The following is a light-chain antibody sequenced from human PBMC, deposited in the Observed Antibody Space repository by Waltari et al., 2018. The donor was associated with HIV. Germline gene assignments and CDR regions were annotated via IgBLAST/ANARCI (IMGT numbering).Light chain of an antibody. Sequence: QSVLPQSPSPPGNPGPRLTISCSVSSTNIRSNSLTWYQQLPGTAPKLLRYRNNQRPSGVPDRFSGSKSGTSASLAISGLRSEDEAHYYCATWTDSLSGVVFGGGTKLRVL. J-gene: IGLJ2*01. CDR1: STNIRSNS. V-gene: IGLV1-47*01. CDR3: ATWTDSLSGVV. CDR2: RNN.